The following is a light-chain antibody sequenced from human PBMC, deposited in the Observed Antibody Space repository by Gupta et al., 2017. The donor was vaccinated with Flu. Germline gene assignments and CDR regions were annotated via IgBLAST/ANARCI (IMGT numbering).Light chain of an antibody. CDR1: AGPVTSGHW. CDR2: DTF. Sequence: QSVSTQEPSLTVVLGGTGTSLYGFSAGPVTSGHWPYWFQQKPGQAPRTLTYDTFNKHSWTPYRFSGPLLGGKAALTLSGAQPEDEAEYYCLISCCCGVIFGGGTKLTVL. V-gene: IGLV7-46*01. CDR3: LISCCCGVI. J-gene: IGLJ2*01.